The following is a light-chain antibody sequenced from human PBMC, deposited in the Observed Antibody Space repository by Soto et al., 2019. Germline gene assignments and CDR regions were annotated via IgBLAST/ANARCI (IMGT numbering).Light chain of an antibody. V-gene: IGKV3-15*01. CDR3: LQPEERFRT. J-gene: IGKJ1*01. CDR2: GAS. Sequence: EIVMTQSSATLSVSPGETVTLSCRASQSVGINLAWYQQKPGQAPRLLIYGASTRATGIPARFSGSGSGTEFTLTISSLQSEDFAVYYCLQPEERFRTFGQGTKVDIK. CDR1: QSVGIN.